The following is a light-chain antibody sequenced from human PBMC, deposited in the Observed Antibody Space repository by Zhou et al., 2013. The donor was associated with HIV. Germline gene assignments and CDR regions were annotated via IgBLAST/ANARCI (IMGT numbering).Light chain of an antibody. V-gene: IGKV3-20*01. Sequence: EIVLTQSPGTLSLSPGERATLSCRASQSVGSSYLAWYQQKFGQAPRLLIYGASSRATGIPDRFSGSGSGTDFTLTISRLEPEDFAVYYCQQYNNWPPVTFGQGTRLEIK. CDR3: QQYNNWPPVT. CDR1: QSVGSSY. J-gene: IGKJ5*01. CDR2: GAS.